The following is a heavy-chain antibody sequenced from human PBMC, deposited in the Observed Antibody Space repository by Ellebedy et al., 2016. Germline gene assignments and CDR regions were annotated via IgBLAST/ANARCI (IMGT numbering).Heavy chain of an antibody. CDR2: IYWNDVK. J-gene: IGHJ4*02. CDR3: AHRTTVTADDY. D-gene: IGHD4-17*01. CDR1: GFSLSTSAVV. Sequence: SGPTLVKPPQTLTLTCTFSGFSLSTSAVVVGWVRQPPGKALEWLAFIYWNDVKRYSPSLGSRITITKDTSKNQVVLTLANMDPVDTATYYCAHRTTVTADDYWGQGTLVTVSS. V-gene: IGHV2-5*01.